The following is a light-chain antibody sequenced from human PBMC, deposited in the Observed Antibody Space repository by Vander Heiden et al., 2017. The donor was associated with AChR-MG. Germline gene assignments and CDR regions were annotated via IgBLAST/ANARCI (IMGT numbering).Light chain of an antibody. J-gene: IGLJ1*01. CDR2: DVS. Sequence: QSALTQTASVSGSPGQSITSSCTGTSSDVGGYKYVSWYQQHPGKAPKLLIYDVSNRPSGISNRFSGSKSGNTASLTISGLQAEDEADYYCSSYTITSTYVFGTGTKVTVL. CDR3: SSYTITSTYV. V-gene: IGLV2-14*03. CDR1: SSDVGGYKY.